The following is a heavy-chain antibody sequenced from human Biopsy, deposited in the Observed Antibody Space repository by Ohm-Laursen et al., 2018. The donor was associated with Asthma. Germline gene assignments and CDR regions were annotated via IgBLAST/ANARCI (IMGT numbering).Heavy chain of an antibody. CDR1: GDSISSRGGHY. V-gene: IGHV4-31*03. Sequence: SQTLSLTCIVSGDSISSRGGHYWSWIRQHPGKGLEWIGYIYYSGSTYYNPSLKSRVTISVDTSKNQFSLKVRSVTAADTAVYYCARDRSCSGSAGFGHYYGMDVWGQGTTVTVSS. J-gene: IGHJ6*02. CDR3: ARDRSCSGSAGFGHYYGMDV. D-gene: IGHD2-15*01. CDR2: IYYSGST.